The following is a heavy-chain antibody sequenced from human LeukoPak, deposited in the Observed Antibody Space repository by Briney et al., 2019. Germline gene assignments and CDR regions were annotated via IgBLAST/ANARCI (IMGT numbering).Heavy chain of an antibody. CDR3: AKVRSGYYNDAFDM. CDR2: ISYDGSNK. Sequence: GGSLRLSCAASGFTFSSYAMHWVRQAPGKGLEWVAVISYDGSNKYYADSVKGRFTMSRDSSKNTLYLQMNSLRADDTALYYCAKVRSGYYNDAFDMWGQGTMVTVSS. V-gene: IGHV3-30*04. D-gene: IGHD3-22*01. CDR1: GFTFSSYA. J-gene: IGHJ3*02.